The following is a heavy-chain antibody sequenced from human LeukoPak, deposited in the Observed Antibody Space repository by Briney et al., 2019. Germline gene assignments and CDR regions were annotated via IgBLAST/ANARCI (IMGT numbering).Heavy chain of an antibody. CDR3: AKDLSYCSSTSCHGPNDY. V-gene: IGHV3-23*01. Sequence: GGSLRLSCAASGFTFSSYAMSWVRQAPGKGLEWVSAVGGSGGSTYYADSVKGRFTISRDNSKNTLYLQMNSLRAEDTAVYYCAKDLSYCSSTSCHGPNDYWGQGTLVTVSS. CDR2: VGGSGGST. D-gene: IGHD2-2*01. J-gene: IGHJ4*02. CDR1: GFTFSSYA.